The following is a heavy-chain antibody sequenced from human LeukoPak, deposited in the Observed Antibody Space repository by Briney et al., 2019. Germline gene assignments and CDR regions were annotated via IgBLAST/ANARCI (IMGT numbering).Heavy chain of an antibody. Sequence: GASVKVSCKASGGTFSSYAISWVRQAPGQGLEWMGGIIPIFGTANYAQKFQGRVTITADKSTSTAYMELSSLRSEDTAVYYCARGLLLYSSGWGDGPYYFDYWGQGTLVTVSS. CDR3: ARGLLLYSSGWGDGPYYFDY. J-gene: IGHJ4*02. CDR2: IIPIFGTA. D-gene: IGHD6-19*01. CDR1: GGTFSSYA. V-gene: IGHV1-69*06.